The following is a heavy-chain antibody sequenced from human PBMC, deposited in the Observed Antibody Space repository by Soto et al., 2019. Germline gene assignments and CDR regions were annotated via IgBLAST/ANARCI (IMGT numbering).Heavy chain of an antibody. V-gene: IGHV4-30-2*01. J-gene: IGHJ4*02. Sequence: QLQLQESGSGLVKPSQTLSLTCAVSGGSISSGGYSWSWIRQPPGKGLEWIGYIYHSGSTYYNPSLRSRVTISVDRSKNQFSRRLSSVTAADTAVYYCAGGIAARPLGYWGQGTLVTVSS. CDR3: AGGIAARPLGY. D-gene: IGHD6-6*01. CDR1: GGSISSGGYS. CDR2: IYHSGST.